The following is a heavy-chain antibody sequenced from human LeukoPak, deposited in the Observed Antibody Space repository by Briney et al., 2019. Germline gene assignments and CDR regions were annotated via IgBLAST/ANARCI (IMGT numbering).Heavy chain of an antibody. CDR1: GFTFSDYY. D-gene: IGHD5-18*01. Sequence: GGSLRLSCAASGFTFSDYYMSWIRQAPGKGLEWVANIKQDGSEKYYVDSVKGRFTISRDNAKNSLYLQMNSLRAEDTAVYYCARVRIQLWYMEYWGQGTLVTVSS. J-gene: IGHJ4*02. CDR3: ARVRIQLWYMEY. V-gene: IGHV3-7*01. CDR2: IKQDGSEK.